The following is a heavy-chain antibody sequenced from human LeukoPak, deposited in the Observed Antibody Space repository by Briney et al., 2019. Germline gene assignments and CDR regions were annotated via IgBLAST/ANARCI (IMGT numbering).Heavy chain of an antibody. J-gene: IGHJ4*02. CDR2: INGDGSAT. CDR3: ARDINWGQVDY. D-gene: IGHD7-27*01. CDR1: GFTFSSYW. Sequence: GGSLRLSCAASGFTFSSYWMHWVRQAPGKGLAWVSRINGDGSATNYAGSMKGRFTISRDNAKNILYLQMNSLREDDTAVYYCARDINWGQVDYWGQGTLVTVSS. V-gene: IGHV3-74*01.